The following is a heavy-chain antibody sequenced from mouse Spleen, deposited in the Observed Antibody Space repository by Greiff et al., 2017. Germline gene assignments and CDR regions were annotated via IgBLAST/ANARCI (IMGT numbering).Heavy chain of an antibody. Sequence: QVQLQQPGAELVMPGASVKLSCKASGYTFTSYWMHWVKQRPGQGLEWIGEIDPSDSYTNYNQKFKGKATLTVDKSSSTAYMQLSSLTSEDSAVYYCAKDPHYYDGSYVAYWGQGTLVTVSA. V-gene: IGHV1-69*01. CDR3: AKDPHYYDGSYVAY. CDR2: IDPSDSYT. CDR1: GYTFTSYW. J-gene: IGHJ3*01. D-gene: IGHD1-1*01.